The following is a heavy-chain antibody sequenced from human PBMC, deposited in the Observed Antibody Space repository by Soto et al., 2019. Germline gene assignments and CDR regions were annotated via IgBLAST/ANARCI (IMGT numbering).Heavy chain of an antibody. CDR2: IYPGDSDT. CDR1: GYSFTSYW. Sequence: PGESLKISCKGSGYSFTSYWIGWVRQMPGKGLEWMGIIYPGDSDTRYSPSFQGQVTISADKSISTAYLQWSSLKASDTAMYYCARRGYYYGSGTLDYYGMDVWGQGTTVTVSS. D-gene: IGHD3-10*01. J-gene: IGHJ6*02. V-gene: IGHV5-51*01. CDR3: ARRGYYYGSGTLDYYGMDV.